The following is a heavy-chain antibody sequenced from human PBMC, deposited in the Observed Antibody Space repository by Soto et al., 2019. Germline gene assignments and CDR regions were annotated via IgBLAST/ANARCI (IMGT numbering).Heavy chain of an antibody. D-gene: IGHD3-22*01. CDR3: ARHQLNYDSSGYYSGYYYGMDV. Sequence: GESLKISCKGSGYSFTSYWIGWVRQMPGKGLEWMGFIYPGDSDTRYSPSFQGQVTISADKSISTAYLQWSSLKASDTAMYYCARHQLNYDSSGYYSGYYYGMDVWGQGTTVTVSS. CDR1: GYSFTSYW. V-gene: IGHV5-51*01. CDR2: IYPGDSDT. J-gene: IGHJ6*02.